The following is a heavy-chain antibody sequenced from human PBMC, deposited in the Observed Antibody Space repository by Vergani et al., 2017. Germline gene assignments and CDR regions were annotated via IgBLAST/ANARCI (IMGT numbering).Heavy chain of an antibody. D-gene: IGHD3-9*01. CDR1: GYTFSNYY. CDR3: ARGYYGILTGYRY. V-gene: IGHV1-46*03. Sequence: QVQVVQSGAEVKKSGASVKVSCKTSGYTFSNYYMHWVRQAPGQGLEWMGIINTSGGHTNYAQKFQGRVTMTRDTSTSTVYMELSSLRSEDTAIYYCARGYYGILTGYRYWGQGTLVTVSA. J-gene: IGHJ4*02. CDR2: INTSGGHT.